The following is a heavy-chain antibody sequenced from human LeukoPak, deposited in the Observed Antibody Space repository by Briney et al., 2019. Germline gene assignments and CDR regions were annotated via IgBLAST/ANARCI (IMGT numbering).Heavy chain of an antibody. D-gene: IGHD5-12*01. J-gene: IGHJ5*02. CDR2: IRSKANSYAT. V-gene: IGHV3-73*01. CDR1: GFTFSGSA. Sequence: PGGSLRLSCAASGFTFSGSAMHWVRQAPGKGLEWVGRIRSKANSYATAYAASVKGRFTISRDDSKNTAYLQMNSLKTEDTAVYYCTRQNSGYDHWGQGTLVTVSS. CDR3: TRQNSGYDH.